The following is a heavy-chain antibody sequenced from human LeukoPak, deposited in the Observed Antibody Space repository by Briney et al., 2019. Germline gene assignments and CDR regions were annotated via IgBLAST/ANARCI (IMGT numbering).Heavy chain of an antibody. CDR2: ISSSGSTI. CDR3: AREVRSLAFDI. Sequence: GGSLRLSCAASGFTFSDYYMSWIRQAPGRGLEWVSYISSSGSTIYYADSVKGRFTISRDNAKNSLYLQMNSLRAEDTAVYYCAREVRSLAFDIWGQGTMVTVSS. V-gene: IGHV3-11*01. J-gene: IGHJ3*02. CDR1: GFTFSDYY.